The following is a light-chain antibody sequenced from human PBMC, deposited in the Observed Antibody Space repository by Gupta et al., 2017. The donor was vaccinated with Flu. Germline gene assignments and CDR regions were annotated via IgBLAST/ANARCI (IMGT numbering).Light chain of an antibody. CDR1: KLGDKY. CDR3: QAWDSTTFWV. Sequence: SYELTQPPSVSVSPGQTASLTCSGDKLGDKYACWYQQKPGQSPVLVIHEDTKRPSGIPERFSGSNSGNTATLTISGAQAMDEADYYCQAWDSTTFWVFGGGTKLTVL. J-gene: IGLJ3*02. V-gene: IGLV3-1*01. CDR2: EDT.